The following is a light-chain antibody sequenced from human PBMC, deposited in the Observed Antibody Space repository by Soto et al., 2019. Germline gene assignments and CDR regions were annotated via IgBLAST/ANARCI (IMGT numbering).Light chain of an antibody. CDR1: QSVSNNY. CDR2: GAS. CDR3: QQYGSSPSWT. V-gene: IGKV3-20*01. Sequence: EIVLTQSPGTLSLSPGERAALSCRASQSVSNNYLAWYQQRPGQAPRLLIYGASSRATGIPDRFSGSGSGTDFTLTISRLEPEDFAVYYCQQYGSSPSWTFGPGTRWIS. J-gene: IGKJ1*01.